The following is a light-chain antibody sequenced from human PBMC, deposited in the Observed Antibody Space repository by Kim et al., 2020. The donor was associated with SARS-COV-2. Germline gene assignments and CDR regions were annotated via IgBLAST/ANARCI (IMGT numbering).Light chain of an antibody. V-gene: IGLV2-14*03. CDR3: SSHTTSSTYV. CDR2: DVS. Sequence: IPYTGTSSNVCGYNTVCGYQQHPGKAHILMIYDVSERASGVSNRFSGSQSGNAASLTISGLRAEDEADYYCSSHTTSSTYVFGSGTKVTVL. CDR1: SSNVCGYNT. J-gene: IGLJ1*01.